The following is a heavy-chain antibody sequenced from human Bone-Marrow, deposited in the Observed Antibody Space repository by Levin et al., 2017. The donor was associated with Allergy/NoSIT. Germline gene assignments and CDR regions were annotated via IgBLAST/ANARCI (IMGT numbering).Heavy chain of an antibody. CDR1: GFTFSSYA. D-gene: IGHD5-12*01. J-gene: IGHJ4*02. CDR2: ISYDGSNK. Sequence: GGSLRLSCAASGFTFSSYAMHWVRQAPGKGLEWVAVISYDGSNKYYADSVKGRFTISRDNSKNTLYLQMNSLRAEDTAVYYCARARYSTRPDYWGQGTLVTVSS. V-gene: IGHV3-30*04. CDR3: ARARYSTRPDY.